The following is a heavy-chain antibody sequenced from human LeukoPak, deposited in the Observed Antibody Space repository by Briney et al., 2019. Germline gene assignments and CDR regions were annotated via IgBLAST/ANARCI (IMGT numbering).Heavy chain of an antibody. CDR2: IYNTGRT. D-gene: IGHD5-18*01. CDR1: GGSITNYY. J-gene: IGHJ3*01. V-gene: IGHV4-59*01. CDR3: ASGRGLYSFYAFNV. Sequence: SETLSLTCSVSGGSITNYYWSWIRQSPGKGLEWIGFIYNTGRTNYNPSLQSRVTMSIDTSKNQFSLKLSSVTAADTAVYYCASGRGLYSFYAFNVWGQGTMVTVSS.